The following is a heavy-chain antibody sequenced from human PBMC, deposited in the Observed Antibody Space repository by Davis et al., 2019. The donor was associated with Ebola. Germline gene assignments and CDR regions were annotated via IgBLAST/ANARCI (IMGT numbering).Heavy chain of an antibody. CDR1: GFTFSSYW. D-gene: IGHD6-13*01. Sequence: GESLKISCAASGFTFSSYWMHWVRQVPGKGLVWVSRINSDGSSTSYADSVKGRFTISRDNSKNTLYLQMNSLRAEDTAVYYCARDNSHSSSLGEYYFDYWGQGTLVTVSS. V-gene: IGHV3-74*01. CDR3: ARDNSHSSSLGEYYFDY. CDR2: INSDGSST. J-gene: IGHJ4*02.